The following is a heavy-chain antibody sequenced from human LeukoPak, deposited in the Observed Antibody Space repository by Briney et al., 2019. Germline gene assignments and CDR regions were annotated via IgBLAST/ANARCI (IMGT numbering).Heavy chain of an antibody. Sequence: GGSLRLSCAASGFTFDDYAMHWVRQAPGKGLEWVSYISSSSSTIYYADSVKGRFTISRDNAKNSLYLQMNSLRAEDTAVYYCARMEGIAVARGTGAFDIWGQGTMVTVSS. CDR1: GFTFDDYA. V-gene: IGHV3-48*01. CDR2: ISSSSSTI. CDR3: ARMEGIAVARGTGAFDI. D-gene: IGHD6-19*01. J-gene: IGHJ3*02.